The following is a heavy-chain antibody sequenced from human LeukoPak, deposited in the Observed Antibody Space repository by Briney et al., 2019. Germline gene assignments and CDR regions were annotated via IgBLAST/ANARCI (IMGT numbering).Heavy chain of an antibody. D-gene: IGHD5-12*01. V-gene: IGHV4-59*01. CDR3: ARGGSGYALNWFDP. Sequence: PSETPSLTCTVSGGSIGSYYWSWIRQPPGKGLERIGHISYSGSTNYNPSLKSRVTISVDTSKNQFSLKLSSVTAADTAVYYCARGGSGYALNWFDPWGQGTLVTVSS. CDR2: ISYSGST. CDR1: GGSIGSYY. J-gene: IGHJ5*02.